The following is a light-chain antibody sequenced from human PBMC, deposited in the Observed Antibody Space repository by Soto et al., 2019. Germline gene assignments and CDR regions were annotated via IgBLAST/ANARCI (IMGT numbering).Light chain of an antibody. V-gene: IGLV2-14*01. Sequence: QSALTQPASVSGSPGQSITISCTGTINDFVVYNYVSWYQQLPGKAAKLMIYGVSNRPSGVSNRFSGSKSGSTASLTISGLQADDEAAYYCSTHTMSGALQVFGTGTKLTVL. J-gene: IGLJ1*01. CDR3: STHTMSGALQV. CDR1: INDFVVYNY. CDR2: GVS.